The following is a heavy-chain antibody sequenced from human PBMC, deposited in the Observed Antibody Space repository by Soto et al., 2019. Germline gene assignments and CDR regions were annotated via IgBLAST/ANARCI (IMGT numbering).Heavy chain of an antibody. Sequence: LRLSCAASGFTFSRYSMNWVRQAPGKGLEWISYITSDSSTIYYADSVKGRFTISRDNAKNSLFLQMNSLRDEDTAMYYCARDKGRAGSFDPWGQGTLVTVSS. J-gene: IGHJ5*02. D-gene: IGHD6-13*01. V-gene: IGHV3-48*02. CDR3: ARDKGRAGSFDP. CDR2: ITSDSSTI. CDR1: GFTFSRYS.